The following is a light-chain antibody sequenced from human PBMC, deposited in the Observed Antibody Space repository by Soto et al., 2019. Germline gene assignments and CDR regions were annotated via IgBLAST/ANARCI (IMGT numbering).Light chain of an antibody. CDR3: QTWGTGYWV. V-gene: IGLV4-69*01. Sequence: QSVLTQSPSASASLGASVMLTCTLSSGHSNYAIAWHQQQPPKGPRFLMKLNSDGSHTKGDGIPARFSGSSSGAERYLTISSLQTEDEADYYCQTWGTGYWVFGGGTKLTVL. CDR1: SGHSNYA. J-gene: IGLJ3*02. CDR2: LNSDGSH.